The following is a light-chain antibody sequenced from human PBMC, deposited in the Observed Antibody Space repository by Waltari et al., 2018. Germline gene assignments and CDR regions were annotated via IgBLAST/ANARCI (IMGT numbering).Light chain of an antibody. CDR1: SSNSGSNY. CDR2: KNN. J-gene: IGLJ3*02. Sequence: QSVLTQPPSASGTPGQRVTISCSGSSSNSGSNYVYWYQQLPGTAPKLLIYKNNQRPSGVPDRCAGSKSGTSASLAISGLRSEDEADYYCAAWDDSLSGRVFGGGTKLTVL. V-gene: IGLV1-47*01. CDR3: AAWDDSLSGRV.